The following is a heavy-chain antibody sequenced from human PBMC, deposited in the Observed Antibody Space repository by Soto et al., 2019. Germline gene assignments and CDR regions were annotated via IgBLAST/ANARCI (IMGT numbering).Heavy chain of an antibody. V-gene: IGHV5-10-1*01. Sequence: PXVSLKICCKGSGYSFSCYWITWVRQKPGKGLEWMGRIDPSDSQTYYSPSFRGHVTISVTKSITTVFLQWSSLRASDTAMYYCARQIYDSDTGPNFQYYFESWGQGTPVTVSS. CDR2: IDPSDSQT. CDR1: GYSFSCYW. D-gene: IGHD3-22*01. CDR3: ARQIYDSDTGPNFQYYFES. J-gene: IGHJ4*02.